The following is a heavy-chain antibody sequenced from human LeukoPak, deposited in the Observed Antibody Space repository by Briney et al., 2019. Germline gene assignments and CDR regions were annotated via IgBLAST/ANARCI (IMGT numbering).Heavy chain of an antibody. Sequence: PGGSLRLSCAASGFTFSSYAMHWVRQAPGKGLEWLSHISRSGSHTPYADSVKGRFTVSRDNAKNSLSLALNSLRVDDTAIYYCARVGSTAEAGTPDYWGQGTLVTVSS. CDR2: ISRSGSHT. D-gene: IGHD6-13*01. CDR1: GFTFSSYA. CDR3: ARVGSTAEAGTPDY. V-gene: IGHV3-48*03. J-gene: IGHJ4*02.